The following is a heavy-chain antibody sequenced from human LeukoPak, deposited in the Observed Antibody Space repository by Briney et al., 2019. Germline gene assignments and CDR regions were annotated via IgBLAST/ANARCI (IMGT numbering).Heavy chain of an antibody. J-gene: IGHJ3*01. Sequence: PGRSLRLSCAASGFTFSSYGMHWVRQAPGKGLEWVSLISYDGNNKYYADSLKGRFTISRDNSKNMLYLQMNSPTAEDTAVYYCAREGDYGDADAFDVWGQGTMVTVSS. V-gene: IGHV3-30*19. CDR1: GFTFSSYG. CDR3: AREGDYGDADAFDV. D-gene: IGHD4-17*01. CDR2: ISYDGNNK.